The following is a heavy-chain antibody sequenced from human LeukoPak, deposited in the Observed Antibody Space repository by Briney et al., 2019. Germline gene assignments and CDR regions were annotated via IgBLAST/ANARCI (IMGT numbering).Heavy chain of an antibody. CDR1: GYTFTSYD. CDR2: MNPNSGNT. CDR3: ARDSKWDYDSHFDY. V-gene: IGHV1-8*01. J-gene: IGHJ4*02. D-gene: IGHD3-22*01. Sequence: GASVKVSCKASGYTFTSYDINWVRQATGQGLEWMGWMNPNSGNTGYAQKFQGRVTMTRNTSISTAYMELRSLRSDDTAVYYCARDSKWDYDSHFDYWGQGTLVTVSS.